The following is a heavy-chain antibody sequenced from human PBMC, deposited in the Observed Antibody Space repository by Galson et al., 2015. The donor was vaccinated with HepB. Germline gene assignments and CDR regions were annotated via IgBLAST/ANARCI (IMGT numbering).Heavy chain of an antibody. CDR2: IYYSGST. CDR3: ARGLGYGGNSGGYYYYMDV. D-gene: IGHD4-23*01. J-gene: IGHJ6*03. CDR1: GGSISSYY. V-gene: IGHV4-59*01. Sequence: SETLSLTCTVSGGSISSYYWSWIRQPPGKGLEWIGYIYYSGSTNYNPSLKSRVTISVDTSKNQFSLKLSSVTAADTAVYYCARGLGYGGNSGGYYYYMDVWGKGTTVTVSS.